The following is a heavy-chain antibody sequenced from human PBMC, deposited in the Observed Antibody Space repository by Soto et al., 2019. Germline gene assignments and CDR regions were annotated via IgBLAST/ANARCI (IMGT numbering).Heavy chain of an antibody. CDR1: GGSISSYY. V-gene: IGHV4-59*01. J-gene: IGHJ6*02. CDR3: SRESGLNYYYGMDV. D-gene: IGHD3-22*01. Sequence: QVQLQESGPGLVKPSETLSLTCTVSGGSISSYYWSWIRQPPGKGLEWIGYIYYSGSTNYNPSLKSQVTRSVDTSKSQFSLKLSSVTAADTAVYYCSRESGLNYYYGMDVWGQGTTVTVSS. CDR2: IYYSGST.